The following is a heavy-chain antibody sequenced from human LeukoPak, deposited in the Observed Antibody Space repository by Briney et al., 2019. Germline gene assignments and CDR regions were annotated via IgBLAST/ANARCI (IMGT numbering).Heavy chain of an antibody. CDR1: GYTFTSYG. CDR3: ARAMVRGYMDV. D-gene: IGHD3-10*01. V-gene: IGHV1-18*01. CDR2: ISAYDAYT. Sequence: ASVKVSCKASGYTFTSYGITWVRQAPGQGLEWMGWISAYDAYTYYAQKLQGRVTMTTDTSTSTAYMELRSLRSDDTAVYYCARAMVRGYMDVWGKGTTVTVSS. J-gene: IGHJ6*03.